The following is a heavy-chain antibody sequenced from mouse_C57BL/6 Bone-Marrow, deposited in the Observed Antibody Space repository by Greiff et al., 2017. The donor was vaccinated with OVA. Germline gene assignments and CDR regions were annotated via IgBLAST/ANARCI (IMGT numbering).Heavy chain of an antibody. J-gene: IGHJ1*03. Sequence: QVQLQQPGAELVKPGASVKLSCKPSGYTFTSYWMHLVKQRPGQGLEWIGMIHPNSGSTNYNEKFKSKATLTVDKSSSTAYMQLSSLTSEDSAVYYCARGGFYYSNYVGWYFDVWGTGTTVTVSS. V-gene: IGHV1-64*01. CDR3: ARGGFYYSNYVGWYFDV. CDR2: IHPNSGST. CDR1: GYTFTSYW. D-gene: IGHD2-5*01.